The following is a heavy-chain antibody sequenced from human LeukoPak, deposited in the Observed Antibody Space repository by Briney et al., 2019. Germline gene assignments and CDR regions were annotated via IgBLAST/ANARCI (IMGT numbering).Heavy chain of an antibody. Sequence: SVKVSCKASGGTFSSYAISWVRQAPGQGLEWMGRIIPIFGTANYAQKFQGRVTITTDESTSTAYMELSSLRSEDTAVYYCARDAAYCGGDCSDVGAFDSWGQGTMVTVSS. D-gene: IGHD2-21*02. J-gene: IGHJ3*02. CDR1: GGTFSSYA. V-gene: IGHV1-69*05. CDR3: ARDAAYCGGDCSDVGAFDS. CDR2: IIPIFGTA.